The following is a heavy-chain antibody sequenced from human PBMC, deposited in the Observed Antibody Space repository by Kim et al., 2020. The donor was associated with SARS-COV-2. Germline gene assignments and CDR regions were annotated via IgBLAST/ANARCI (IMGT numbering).Heavy chain of an antibody. Sequence: GGSLRLSCAASGFTFSASTMHWVRQASGKGPEWVGRIKTKANNYATAYTASMKGRFTISRDDSMNAAYLQMNSLKIEDTAVYYCSTSLREFGDPIRNPWGRGTLVTVSS. J-gene: IGHJ2*01. D-gene: IGHD2-21*01. V-gene: IGHV3-73*01. CDR2: IKTKANNYAT. CDR1: GFTFSAST. CDR3: STSLREFGDPIRNP.